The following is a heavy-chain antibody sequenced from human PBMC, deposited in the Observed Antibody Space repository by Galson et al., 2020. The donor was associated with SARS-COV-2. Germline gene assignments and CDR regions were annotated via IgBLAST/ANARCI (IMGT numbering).Heavy chain of an antibody. CDR2: IYYSGST. D-gene: IGHD3-22*01. J-gene: IGHJ3*02. Sequence: ETSETLSLTCTVSGGSISSSSYYWGWIRQPPGKGLEWIGSIYYSGSTYYNPSLKSRVTISVDTSKNQFSLKLSSVTAADTAVYYCARCRDIVVIKYAFDIWGQGTMVTVSS. CDR1: GGSISSSSYY. V-gene: IGHV4-39*01. CDR3: ARCRDIVVIKYAFDI.